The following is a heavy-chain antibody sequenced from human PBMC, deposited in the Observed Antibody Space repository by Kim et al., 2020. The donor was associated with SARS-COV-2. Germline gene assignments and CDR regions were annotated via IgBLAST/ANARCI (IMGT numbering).Heavy chain of an antibody. D-gene: IGHD2-2*01. CDR1: GASVTNAY. V-gene: IGHV4-34*01. Sequence: SETLSLTCAVYGASVTNAYWSWIRQPPGKGLEWIGELNHSGSTNYNPSLKGRVTTSVDTSKNQFSLELSSVTAADTGVYYCARGGPGGIPVALLLYYMDVWGTGTTVAVSS. CDR3: ARGGPGGIPVALLLYYMDV. J-gene: IGHJ6*03. CDR2: LNHSGST.